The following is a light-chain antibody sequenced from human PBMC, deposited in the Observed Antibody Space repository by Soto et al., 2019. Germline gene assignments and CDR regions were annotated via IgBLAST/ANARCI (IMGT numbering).Light chain of an antibody. CDR1: SGDIGGYNF. V-gene: IGLV2-23*02. Sequence: QSALTQPASVSGSPGQSIAISCTGTSGDIGGYNFVSWYQQHPGKAPKLMIYEVSKRPSGVSNRFSGSKSGNTASLTISGLQPEDEADYYCCSYAGNSGVFGGGTKVTVL. CDR3: CSYAGNSGV. CDR2: EVS. J-gene: IGLJ3*02.